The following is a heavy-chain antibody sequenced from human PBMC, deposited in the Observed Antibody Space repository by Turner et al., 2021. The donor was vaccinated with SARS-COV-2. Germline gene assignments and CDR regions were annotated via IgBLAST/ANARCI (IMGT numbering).Heavy chain of an antibody. CDR2: INHSGST. Sequence: QVQLQLWGAGLLTPSETLSLICAVYGGSFSGYYWSWIRQPPGKGLEWIGEINHSGSTNYNPSLKSRVTISVDTSKNQFSLKLGSVTAADTAVYYCARGPRVVAPTTWFDPWGQGTLVTVSS. J-gene: IGHJ5*02. V-gene: IGHV4-34*01. CDR1: GGSFSGYY. CDR3: ARGPRVVAPTTWFDP. D-gene: IGHD2-15*01.